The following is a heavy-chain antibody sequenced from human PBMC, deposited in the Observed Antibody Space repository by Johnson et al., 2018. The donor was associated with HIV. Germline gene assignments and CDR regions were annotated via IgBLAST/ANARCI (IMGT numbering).Heavy chain of an antibody. CDR1: GFTFDDYG. CDR3: ARPRTTVLTPRFDAFDM. CDR2: ISSSGSTI. Sequence: QLVESGGGVVRPGGSLRLSCAASGFTFDDYGMAWVRQAPGKGLEWVSYISSSGSTIYYAESVKGRFTISRDNSKNTLSLQMNSLRPEDTAVYYCARPRTTVLTPRFDAFDMWGQGTVVTVSS. J-gene: IGHJ3*02. V-gene: IGHV3-48*01. D-gene: IGHD4-23*01.